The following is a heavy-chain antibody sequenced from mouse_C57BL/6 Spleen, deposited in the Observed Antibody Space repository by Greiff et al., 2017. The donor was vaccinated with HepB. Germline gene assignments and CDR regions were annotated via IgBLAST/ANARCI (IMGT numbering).Heavy chain of an antibody. CDR2: IDPSDSYT. V-gene: IGHV1-50*01. CDR1: GYTFTSYW. CDR3: ASGGLRPYAMDY. D-gene: IGHD1-2*01. Sequence: VQLQQPGAELVKPGASVKLSCKASGYTFTSYWMQWVKQRPGQGLEWIGEIDPSDSYTNYNQKFKGKATLTVDTSSSTAYMQLSSLTSEDSAVYYCASGGLRPYAMDYWGQGTSVTVSS. J-gene: IGHJ4*01.